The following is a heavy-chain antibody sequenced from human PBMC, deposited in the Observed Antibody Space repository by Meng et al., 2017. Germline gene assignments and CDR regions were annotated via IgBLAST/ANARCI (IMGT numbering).Heavy chain of an antibody. Sequence: GGSGGGLGQPGGSRRLSCAAFGFTFNNYLMHWVRQVPGKGLVWVSRISGDGSITNYADSVKGRFTISRDNAKNTLYLQMNSLRPEDTAVYYCLDEAPRSDYWGQGSLVTVSS. V-gene: IGHV3-74*01. J-gene: IGHJ4*02. CDR3: LDEAPRSDY. D-gene: IGHD1-1*01. CDR2: ISGDGSIT. CDR1: GFTFNNYL.